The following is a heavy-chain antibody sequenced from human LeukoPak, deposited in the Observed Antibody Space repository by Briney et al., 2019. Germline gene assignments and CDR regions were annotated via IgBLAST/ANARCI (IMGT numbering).Heavy chain of an antibody. CDR1: GFTFSSYA. J-gene: IGHJ4*02. V-gene: IGHV3-30-3*01. Sequence: PGGSLRLSCSASGFTFSSYAMHWVRQAPGKGLEWVAVISYDGSNKYYADSVKGRFTISRDNSKNTLYLQMNSLRAEDTAAYYCARDETQDIAAAGSLEYWGQGTLVTVSS. CDR2: ISYDGSNK. D-gene: IGHD6-13*01. CDR3: ARDETQDIAAAGSLEY.